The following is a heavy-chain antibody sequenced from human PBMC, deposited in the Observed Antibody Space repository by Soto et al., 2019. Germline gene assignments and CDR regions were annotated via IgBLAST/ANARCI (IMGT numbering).Heavy chain of an antibody. Sequence: SETLSLTCTVSGGSISSYYWSWIRQPPGKGLEWIGYIYYSGSTYYNPSLKSRVTISVDTSKNQFSLKLSSVTAADTAVYYCMLGSGWKDFDYWGQGTLVTVSS. CDR3: MLGSGWKDFDY. D-gene: IGHD3-22*01. V-gene: IGHV4-59*04. CDR1: GGSISSYY. CDR2: IYYSGST. J-gene: IGHJ4*02.